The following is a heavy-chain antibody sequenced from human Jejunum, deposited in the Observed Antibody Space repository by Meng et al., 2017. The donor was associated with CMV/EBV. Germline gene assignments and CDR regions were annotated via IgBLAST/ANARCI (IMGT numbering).Heavy chain of an antibody. CDR3: ARDNIDFWSGLDV. CDR1: GFPFSSYA. D-gene: IGHD3-3*01. J-gene: IGHJ3*01. V-gene: IGHV3-30-3*01. CDR2: ISYDGSNK. Sequence: SGFPFSSYAMHWVRQAPGKGLEWVAIISYDGSNKYYADSVKGRFTISRDNAKNTLYLQMNSLRADDTAVYYCARDNIDFWSGLDVWGQGTMVTVSS.